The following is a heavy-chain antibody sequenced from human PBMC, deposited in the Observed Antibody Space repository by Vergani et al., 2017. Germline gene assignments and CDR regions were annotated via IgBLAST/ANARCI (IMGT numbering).Heavy chain of an antibody. CDR1: GFTFDDYA. D-gene: IGHD6-13*01. CDR2: ISWNSGSI. J-gene: IGHJ6*03. V-gene: IGHV3-9*01. CDR3: ARSYSSSWYIAPRYYYYMDV. Sequence: EVQLVESGGGLVQPGRSLRLSCAASGFTFDDYAMHWVRQAPGKGLEWVSGISWNSGSIGYADSVKGRFTISRDNAKNSLYLQMNSLRAEDTAVYYCARSYSSSWYIAPRYYYYMDVWGKGTTVTVSS.